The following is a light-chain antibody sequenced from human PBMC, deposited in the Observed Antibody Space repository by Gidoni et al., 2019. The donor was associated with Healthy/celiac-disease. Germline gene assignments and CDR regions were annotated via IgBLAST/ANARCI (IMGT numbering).Light chain of an antibody. CDR1: QSVSSY. Sequence: EILLTQSPATLSLSPGERATRSCRASQSVSSYLAWYQQRPGQAPRLLIYDASNRATGIPARFSGSGSGTDFTLTISSLEPEDFAVYYCQQRSNWPLTFGGGTKVEIK. V-gene: IGKV3-11*01. CDR2: DAS. CDR3: QQRSNWPLT. J-gene: IGKJ4*01.